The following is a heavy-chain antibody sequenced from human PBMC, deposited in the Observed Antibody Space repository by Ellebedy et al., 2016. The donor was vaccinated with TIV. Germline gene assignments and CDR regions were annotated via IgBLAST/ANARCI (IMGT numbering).Heavy chain of an antibody. CDR1: GFTFSNYW. CDR3: ARGGYRGPFDC. CDR2: IKQDGSEK. Sequence: GESLKISCAAPGFTFSNYWMKWGRQAPGKGVEWVANIKQDGSEKYYVASVKGRFTISRDNAKNSLFLQMNSLRGEDTAVYFSARGGYRGPFDCWGQGTLVTVSS. J-gene: IGHJ4*02. V-gene: IGHV3-7*03. D-gene: IGHD5-12*01.